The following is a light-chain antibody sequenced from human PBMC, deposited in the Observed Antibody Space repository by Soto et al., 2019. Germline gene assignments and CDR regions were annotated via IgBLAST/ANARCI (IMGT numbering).Light chain of an antibody. V-gene: IGKV1-17*01. CDR3: LHHTTYPLS. Sequence: DIQMTQSPSFLFASVGDRVTITCRASQGIGNDLGWYQQKPGKAPRRLIYATSSLHSGVPSRFSGSGSGTEFTLTISSLQPEDFASYYCLHHTTYPLSFGGGTKVEIK. J-gene: IGKJ4*01. CDR1: QGIGND. CDR2: ATS.